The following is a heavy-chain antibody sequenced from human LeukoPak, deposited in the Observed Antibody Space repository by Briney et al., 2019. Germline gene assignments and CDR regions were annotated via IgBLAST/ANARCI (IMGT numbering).Heavy chain of an antibody. CDR3: AKAGYSYGTFDY. CDR1: GYTFTSYD. J-gene: IGHJ4*02. D-gene: IGHD5-18*01. CDR2: MNPNSGNT. V-gene: IGHV1-8*03. Sequence: ASVKVSCKASGYTFTSYDINWVRQATGQGLEWMGWMNPNSGNTGYAQKFQGRVTITRNTSISTAYMELSSLRSEDTAVYYCAKAGYSYGTFDYWGQGTLVTVSS.